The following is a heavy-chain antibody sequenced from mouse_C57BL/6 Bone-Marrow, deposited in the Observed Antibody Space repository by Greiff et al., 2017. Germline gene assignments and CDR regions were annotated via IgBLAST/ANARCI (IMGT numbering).Heavy chain of an antibody. CDR3: ARHSSYDYYAMDY. CDR2: ISNGGGST. J-gene: IGHJ4*01. V-gene: IGHV5-12*01. D-gene: IGHD1-1*01. Sequence: EVMLVESGGGLVQPGGSLKLSCAASGFTFSDYYMYWVRQTPEKRLEWVAYISNGGGSTYYPDTVKGRFTISRDNAKNTLYLQMSRLKSEDTAMYYCARHSSYDYYAMDYWGQGTSVTVSS. CDR1: GFTFSDYY.